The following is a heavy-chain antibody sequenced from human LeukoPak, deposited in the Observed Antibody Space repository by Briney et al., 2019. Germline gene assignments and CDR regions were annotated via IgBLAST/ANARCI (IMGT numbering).Heavy chain of an antibody. J-gene: IGHJ3*02. CDR3: ARGMDSSLGDAFDI. CDR2: ISSSGSTI. CDR1: GFTFSSYE. V-gene: IGHV3-48*03. D-gene: IGHD6-19*01. Sequence: GGSLRLSCAASGFTFSSYEMNWVRQAPGKGLEWVLYISSSGSTIYYADSVKGRFTISRDNAKNSLYLQMNSLRAEDTAVYYCARGMDSSLGDAFDIWGQGTMVTVSS.